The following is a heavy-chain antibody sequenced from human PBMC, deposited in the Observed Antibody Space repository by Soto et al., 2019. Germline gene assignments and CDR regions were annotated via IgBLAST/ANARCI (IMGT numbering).Heavy chain of an antibody. CDR1: GGSISSGGYY. CDR2: IYYSGST. J-gene: IGHJ4*02. CDR3: ARAEWLRLFDY. D-gene: IGHD5-12*01. V-gene: IGHV4-31*03. Sequence: QVQLQESGPGLVKPSQTLSLTCTVSGGSISSGGYYWSWIRQHPGKGLEWIGYIYYSGSTYYNPSLKSXXTXSXXTSKNQFSLKLSSVTAADTAVYYCARAEWLRLFDYWGQGTLVTVSS.